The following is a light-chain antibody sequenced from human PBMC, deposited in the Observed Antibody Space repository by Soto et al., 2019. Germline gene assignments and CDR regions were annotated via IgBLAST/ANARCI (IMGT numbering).Light chain of an antibody. CDR2: GAS. V-gene: IGKV3-15*01. Sequence: ATLSCRASQSVSSSYLAWYQQKPGEAPRLLIYGASTRATGIPARFSGSGSGTEFTLTISSLQSEDFAVYYCHQYKNWPPWTFGQGTKVDIK. J-gene: IGKJ1*01. CDR1: QSVSSSY. CDR3: HQYKNWPPWT.